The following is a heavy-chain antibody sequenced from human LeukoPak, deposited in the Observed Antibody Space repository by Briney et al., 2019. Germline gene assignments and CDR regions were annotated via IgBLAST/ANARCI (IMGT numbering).Heavy chain of an antibody. Sequence: SVKVSCKASGYTFTSYYMHWVRQAPGQGLEWMGRIIPIFGTANYAQKFQGRVTITTDESTSTAYMELSSLRSEDTAVYYCARDGYYSLAVDYWGQGTLVTVSS. CDR2: IIPIFGTA. J-gene: IGHJ4*02. D-gene: IGHD3-3*01. CDR1: GYTFTSYY. V-gene: IGHV1-69*05. CDR3: ARDGYYSLAVDY.